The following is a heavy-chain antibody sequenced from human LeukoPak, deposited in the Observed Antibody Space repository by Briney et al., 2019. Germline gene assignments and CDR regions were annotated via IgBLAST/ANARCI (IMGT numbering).Heavy chain of an antibody. CDR1: GFTFSSYW. V-gene: IGHV3-74*01. J-gene: IGHJ4*02. Sequence: GGSLRLSYAASGFTFSSYWMHWVRQAPGKGLVWVSRINTDGSSTSYADSVRGRFTISRDNAKNTLYLQMNSLRAEDTAVYYCAREGTGSSTSCLFDYWGQGTLVTVSS. D-gene: IGHD2-2*01. CDR2: INTDGSST. CDR3: AREGTGSSTSCLFDY.